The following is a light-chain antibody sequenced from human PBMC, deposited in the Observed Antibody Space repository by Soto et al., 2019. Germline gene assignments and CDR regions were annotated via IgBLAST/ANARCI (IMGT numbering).Light chain of an antibody. Sequence: QSALTQPPSASGSPGQSVTISCTGTSSDVGGYKYVSWYQHHPGKAPQLMIYEVSKRPSGVPDRFSGSKSDNTASLTVSGLQAEDEADYYCSSYAGRNNYVVFGGGTKLTVL. CDR3: SSYAGRNNYVV. CDR1: SSDVGGYKY. J-gene: IGLJ2*01. V-gene: IGLV2-8*01. CDR2: EVS.